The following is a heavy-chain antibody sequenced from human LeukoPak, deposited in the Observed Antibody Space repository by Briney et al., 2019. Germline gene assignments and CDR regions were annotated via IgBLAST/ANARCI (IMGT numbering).Heavy chain of an antibody. CDR1: GYTFTSYY. CDR2: INPSGGST. Sequence: ASVKVSCKASGYTFTSYYMHWVRQAPGQGLEWMGIINPSGGSTSYPQKFQGRVTMTRDTSTSTAYMELRSLRSDDTAVYYCARAYKARAEYFQHWGQGTLVTVSS. CDR3: ARAYKARAEYFQH. D-gene: IGHD1-14*01. V-gene: IGHV1-46*01. J-gene: IGHJ1*01.